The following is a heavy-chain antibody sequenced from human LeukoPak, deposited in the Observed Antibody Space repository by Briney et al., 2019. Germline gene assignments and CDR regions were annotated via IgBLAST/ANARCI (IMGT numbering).Heavy chain of an antibody. J-gene: IGHJ4*02. Sequence: PGGSLRLSCSAYGFTFSSYGMHWVRQAPGKGLEGVGVISYDGSNKYHADSVKGRFTISRDNSKNTLYLQMNSLRAEDTAVYYCAKVGHGSGSSDLDYWGQGTLVTVSS. D-gene: IGHD3-10*01. CDR1: GFTFSSYG. V-gene: IGHV3-30*18. CDR2: ISYDGSNK. CDR3: AKVGHGSGSSDLDY.